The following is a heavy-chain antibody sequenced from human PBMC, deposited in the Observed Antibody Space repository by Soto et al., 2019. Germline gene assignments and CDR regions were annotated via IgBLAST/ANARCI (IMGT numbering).Heavy chain of an antibody. J-gene: IGHJ4*02. CDR1: GYTFTSYY. CDR3: ARDDCGGDCYPSFYFDY. CDR2: INPSGGST. V-gene: IGHV1-46*01. Sequence: ASVKVSCKASGYTFTSYYMHWVRQAPGQGLEWMGIINPSGGSTSYAQKFQGRVTMTRDTSTSTVYMELSSLRSEDTAVYYCARDDCGGDCYPSFYFDYWGQGNLVTVSS. D-gene: IGHD2-21*02.